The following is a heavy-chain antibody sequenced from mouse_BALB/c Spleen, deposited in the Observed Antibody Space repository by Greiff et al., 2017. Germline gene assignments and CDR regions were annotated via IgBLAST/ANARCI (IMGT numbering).Heavy chain of an antibody. CDR3: ARALLRLRGYFDV. J-gene: IGHJ1*01. D-gene: IGHD1-2*01. Sequence: EVKLVESGGGLVKPGGSLKLSCAASGFTFSDYYMYWVRQTPEKRLEWVATISDGGSYTYYPDSVKGRFTISRDNAKNNLYLQMSSLKSEDTAMYYCARALLRLRGYFDVWGAGTTVTVSS. CDR1: GFTFSDYY. V-gene: IGHV5-4*02. CDR2: ISDGGSYT.